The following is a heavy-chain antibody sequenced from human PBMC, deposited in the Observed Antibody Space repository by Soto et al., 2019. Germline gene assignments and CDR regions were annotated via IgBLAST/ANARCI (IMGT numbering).Heavy chain of an antibody. CDR1: GGSISSSNYY. Sequence: ETLSLTCTVSGGSISSSNYYWGWIRQPPGKGLDWIGSISYSGTTYYNPSLKSRVTISVDTSKNQFSLKLSSVTAADTAVYYCARTLYYGSGSYLGQLYYGLDVWGQGTTVTVSS. J-gene: IGHJ6*02. CDR2: ISYSGTT. D-gene: IGHD3-10*01. CDR3: ARTLYYGSGSYLGQLYYGLDV. V-gene: IGHV4-39*01.